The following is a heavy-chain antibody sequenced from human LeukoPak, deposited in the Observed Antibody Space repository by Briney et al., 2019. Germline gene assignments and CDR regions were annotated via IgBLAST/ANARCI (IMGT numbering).Heavy chain of an antibody. D-gene: IGHD1-26*01. CDR3: ATYSGSRSFGY. J-gene: IGHJ4*02. Sequence: GGSLRLSCEASGLTFSSHWMSWVRQAPGKGLEWVANIKEDGSKKYYVDYVKRRFTISRDNAKNSLCLQMNSLRAEDTAMYYCATYSGSRSFGYWGQGSLVTVSS. V-gene: IGHV3-7*01. CDR1: GLTFSSHW. CDR2: IKEDGSKK.